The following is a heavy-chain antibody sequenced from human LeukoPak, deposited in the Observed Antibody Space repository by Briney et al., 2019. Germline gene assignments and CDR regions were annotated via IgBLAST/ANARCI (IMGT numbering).Heavy chain of an antibody. CDR1: GGSFSGYY. V-gene: IGHV4-39*01. Sequence: PSETLSLTCAVYGGSFSGYYWGWIRQPPAKGLEWSGSIYYSGSTYYNPSLKSRGTISVDTSKNQFSLKLSSVTAADTAVYYCARHQEKKSPDPWFDYWGQGTLVTVSS. CDR3: ARHQEKKSPDPWFDY. J-gene: IGHJ4*02. CDR2: IYYSGST.